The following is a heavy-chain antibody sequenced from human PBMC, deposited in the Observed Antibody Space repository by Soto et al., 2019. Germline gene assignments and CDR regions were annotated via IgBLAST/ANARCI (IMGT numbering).Heavy chain of an antibody. D-gene: IGHD3-22*01. CDR1: GFTFSSYG. CDR3: ATGNYESSGFVDY. Sequence: QVQLVESGGGVVQPGRSLRLSCAASGFTFSSYGMHWVRQAPGKGLEWVAVIWYDGSNKYYTDSVKGRFTISRDNSKNTLYLQMNSLSAEDTAVYYCATGNYESSGFVDYWGQGTLVTVSS. V-gene: IGHV3-33*01. CDR2: IWYDGSNK. J-gene: IGHJ4*02.